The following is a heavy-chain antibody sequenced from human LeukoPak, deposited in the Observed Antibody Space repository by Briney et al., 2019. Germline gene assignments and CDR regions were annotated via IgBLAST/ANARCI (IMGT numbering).Heavy chain of an antibody. CDR2: IWYDGNKN. Sequence: GGSLRLSCAASGFTFSSYGMHWVRQAPGKGLEWVAVIWYDGNKNYYADSVKGRFTISRDNAKNSLYLQMNILRADDTAVYYCATSSVTTGIDFDCWGQGTLVTVSS. J-gene: IGHJ4*02. V-gene: IGHV3-33*03. CDR3: ATSSVTTGIDFDC. CDR1: GFTFSSYG. D-gene: IGHD4-17*01.